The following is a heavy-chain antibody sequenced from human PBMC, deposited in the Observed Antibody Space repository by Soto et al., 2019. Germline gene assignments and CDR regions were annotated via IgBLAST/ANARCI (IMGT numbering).Heavy chain of an antibody. CDR2: IHPSGST. CDR3: ARVIPSMVIYGMDV. CDR1: GDYISTYY. J-gene: IGHJ6*02. D-gene: IGHD3-10*01. V-gene: IGHV4-4*07. Sequence: QVQLQQSGPGLVKPSETLSLTCTLSGDYISTYYWSWIRQPAGKGLEWIGRIHPSGSTNYHPSLKRRVSMSVDTSMNQISLKLTTVTAADTAVYYCARVIPSMVIYGMDVWGQGTTVTVS.